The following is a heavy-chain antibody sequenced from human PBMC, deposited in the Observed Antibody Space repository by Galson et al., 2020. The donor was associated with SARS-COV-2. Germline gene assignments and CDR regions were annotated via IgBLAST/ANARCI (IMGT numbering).Heavy chain of an antibody. Sequence: TGGSLRLSCAASQFTFSNYAMSWLRQAPGKGLEWVSSVSRGGDSSYYADSVGGRFTISRDNSKNTLYLHMNNLRADDTAIYYCAKDLSLWDHWGQGTLVTVSS. J-gene: IGHJ4*02. CDR1: QFTFSNYA. CDR3: AKDLSLWDH. V-gene: IGHV3-23*01. CDR2: VSRGGDSS.